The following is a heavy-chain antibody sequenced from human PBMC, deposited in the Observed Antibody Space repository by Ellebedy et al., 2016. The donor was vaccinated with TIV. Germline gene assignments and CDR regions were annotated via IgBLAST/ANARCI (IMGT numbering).Heavy chain of an antibody. D-gene: IGHD3-16*02. CDR3: ARVKSRVSLPEGPYAFDV. Sequence: GESLKISXAASGFSFSGYSMNWVRQAPGKGLEWVSSISTRSGYIYYADSLKGRFTISRDNSKNSLYLQMNSLEVEDTAVYYCARVKSRVSLPEGPYAFDVWGQGTMVTVSP. V-gene: IGHV3-21*01. CDR1: GFSFSGYS. CDR2: ISTRSGYI. J-gene: IGHJ3*01.